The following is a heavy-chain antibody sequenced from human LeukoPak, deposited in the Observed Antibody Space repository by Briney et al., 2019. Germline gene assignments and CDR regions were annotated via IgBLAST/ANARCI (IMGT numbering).Heavy chain of an antibody. V-gene: IGHV3-74*01. CDR2: INTDGSST. CDR1: GFTFSSYW. J-gene: IGHJ4*02. Sequence: PGGSLRLSCAASGFTFSSYWMHWVRQAPGKGLVWVSRINTDGSSTSYADPVKGRFTISRDNAKNTLYLQMNSLRAEDTAVYYCASGYSYGSERTYDYVWGSYRSPRVGLNDWGQGTLVTVSS. CDR3: ASGYSYGSERTYDYVWGSYRSPRVGLND. D-gene: IGHD3-16*02.